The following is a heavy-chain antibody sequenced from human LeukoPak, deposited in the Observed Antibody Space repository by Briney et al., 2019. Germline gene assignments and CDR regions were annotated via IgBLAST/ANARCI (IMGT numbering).Heavy chain of an antibody. D-gene: IGHD3-3*01. CDR1: GYSISSGYY. V-gene: IGHV4-38-2*02. CDR3: ARVAPQTYYDFWSGYPYLNWFDP. Sequence: SETLSLTCTVSGYSISSGYYWGWIRQPPGKGLEWIGSIYHNGSTYYNPSLKSRVTISVDTSKNQFSLKLSSVTAADTAVYYCARVAPQTYYDFWSGYPYLNWFDPWGQGTLVTVSS. CDR2: IYHNGST. J-gene: IGHJ5*02.